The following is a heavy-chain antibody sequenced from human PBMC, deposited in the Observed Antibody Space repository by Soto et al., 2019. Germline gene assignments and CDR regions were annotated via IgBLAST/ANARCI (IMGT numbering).Heavy chain of an antibody. CDR1: GYTFTSYG. CDR2: ISAYNGNT. V-gene: IGHV1-18*03. CDR3: ERLCIAAAGTGFDY. D-gene: IGHD6-13*01. Sequence: QVQLVQSGAEVKKPGASVKVSCKASGYTFTSYGISWVRQAPGQGLEWMGWISAYNGNTNYAQKLQGRVTITTDTSTSKAYIELRHLRPDDISVYYCERLCIAAAGTGFDYWGQGTVVTDSA. J-gene: IGHJ4*02.